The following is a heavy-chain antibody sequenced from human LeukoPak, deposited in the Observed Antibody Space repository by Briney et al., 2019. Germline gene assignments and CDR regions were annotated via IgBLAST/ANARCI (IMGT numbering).Heavy chain of an antibody. J-gene: IGHJ6*02. D-gene: IGHD1-26*01. CDR1: GFTFDDYA. CDR2: ISGDGGST. CDR3: AKDMAATSYYYYYGMDV. V-gene: IGHV3-43*02. Sequence: QPGGSLRLSCAASGFTFDDYAMHWVRQAPGKGLEWVSLISGDGGSTYYADSVKGRFTISGDNSKNSLYLQMNSLRTEDTALYYCAKDMAATSYYYYYGMDVWGQGTTVTVSS.